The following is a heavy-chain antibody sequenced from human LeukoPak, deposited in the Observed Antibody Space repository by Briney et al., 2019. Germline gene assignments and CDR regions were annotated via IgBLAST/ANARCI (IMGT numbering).Heavy chain of an antibody. Sequence: SETLSLTCTVSGASISSYFWSWIRQPPGKGLEWIGYIYYSGSTNYNPSLKSRVTISVGTSKNQFSLRLSSVTAADTAVYYCARAPSSYYGSGSLDYWGQGTLVTVSS. CDR3: ARAPSSYYGSGSLDY. V-gene: IGHV4-59*01. D-gene: IGHD3-10*01. CDR1: GASISSYF. CDR2: IYYSGST. J-gene: IGHJ4*02.